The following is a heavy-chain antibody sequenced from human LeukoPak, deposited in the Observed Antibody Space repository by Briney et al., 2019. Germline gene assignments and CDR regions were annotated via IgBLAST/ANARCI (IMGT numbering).Heavy chain of an antibody. V-gene: IGHV5-51*01. J-gene: IGHJ4*02. Sequence: GESLKISCKGSGYSFTSYWIGWVRQMPGRGLEWMGIIYPGDSDTRYSPSFQGQVTISADKSISTAYLQWSSLKASDTAMYYCARQPNYCGGDCYSIDYWGQGTLVTVSS. D-gene: IGHD2-21*01. CDR3: ARQPNYCGGDCYSIDY. CDR2: IYPGDSDT. CDR1: GYSFTSYW.